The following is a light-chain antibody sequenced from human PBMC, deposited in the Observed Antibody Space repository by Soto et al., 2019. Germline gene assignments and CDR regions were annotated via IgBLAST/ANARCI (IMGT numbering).Light chain of an antibody. CDR1: QSIALS. CDR3: QQLNAYPLT. J-gene: IGKJ5*01. CDR2: VAF. V-gene: IGKV1-39*01. Sequence: VQMTQYPSSLYASLGDTVTMTCRASQSIALSVNWYQQKPGKAPRLLIYVAFTLESGVPSRFSGSGSGTEFTLTIRSLQPEDFATYYCQQLNAYPLTFGQGTRLEIK.